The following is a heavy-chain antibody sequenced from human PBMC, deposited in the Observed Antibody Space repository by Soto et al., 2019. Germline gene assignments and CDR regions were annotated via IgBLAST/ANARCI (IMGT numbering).Heavy chain of an antibody. J-gene: IGHJ6*02. Sequence: ASVKVSCKASGYTFISYGISWVRQAPGQGLEWMGWISAYNGNTNYAQKLQGRVTMTTDTSTSTAYMELRSLRSDDTAVYYCAREDRIAVANYYYYGMDVWAQGTTVTVSS. CDR2: ISAYNGNT. CDR3: AREDRIAVANYYYYGMDV. D-gene: IGHD6-19*01. V-gene: IGHV1-18*01. CDR1: GYTFISYG.